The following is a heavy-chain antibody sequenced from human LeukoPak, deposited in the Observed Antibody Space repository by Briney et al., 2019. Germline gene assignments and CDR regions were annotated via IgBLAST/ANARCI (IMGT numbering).Heavy chain of an antibody. J-gene: IGHJ4*02. Sequence: GASVKVSCKASGYTLTGYYMHWVRQAPGQGLEWMGWINPNSGGTNYAQKFQGRVTMTRDTSISTAYMELSRLRSDDTAVYYCAAKSRLTMVRGGDLPTLDYWGQGTLVTVSS. D-gene: IGHD3-10*01. CDR2: INPNSGGT. CDR3: AAKSRLTMVRGGDLPTLDY. CDR1: GYTLTGYY. V-gene: IGHV1-2*02.